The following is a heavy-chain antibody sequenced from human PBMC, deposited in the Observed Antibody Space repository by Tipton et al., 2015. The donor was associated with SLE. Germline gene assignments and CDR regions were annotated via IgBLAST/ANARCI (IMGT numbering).Heavy chain of an antibody. CDR3: ARYIMITFGGVIAKDAFDI. CDR2: IYYSGST. D-gene: IGHD3-16*02. J-gene: IGHJ3*02. V-gene: IGHV4-30-4*08. CDR1: GGSFSGYY. Sequence: TLSLTCAVYGGSFSGYYWSWIRQPPGKGLEWIGYIYYSGSTYYNPSLKSRVTISVDTSKNQFSLKLSSVTAADTAVYYCARYIMITFGGVIAKDAFDIWGQGTMVTVSS.